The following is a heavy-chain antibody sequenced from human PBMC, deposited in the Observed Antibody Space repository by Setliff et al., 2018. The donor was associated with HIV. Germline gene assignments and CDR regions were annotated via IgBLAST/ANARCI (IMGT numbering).Heavy chain of an antibody. Sequence: LRLSCAASGFTFDDYGMSWVRQAPGKGLEWVSGINWNGGSRGYADSVKGRFTISRDNAKNSLYLQMNSLRAEDTALYYCTRVPYYYDSSGYYFDYWGQGTLVTVSS. CDR3: TRVPYYYDSSGYYFDY. V-gene: IGHV3-20*04. J-gene: IGHJ4*02. D-gene: IGHD3-22*01. CDR1: GFTFDDYG. CDR2: INWNGGSR.